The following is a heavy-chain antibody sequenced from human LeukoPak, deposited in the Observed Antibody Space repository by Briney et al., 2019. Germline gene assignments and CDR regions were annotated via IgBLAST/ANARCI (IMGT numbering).Heavy chain of an antibody. CDR3: AKEGATIGLGSPCPKKIYYFDY. D-gene: IGHD5-24*01. CDR1: GFTFSSYA. Sequence: GGSLRLSCAASGFTFSSYAMSWVRQAPGKGLEWVSAISGSGGSTYYADSVKGRFTISRDNSKNTLYLQMNSLRAEDTAVYYCAKEGATIGLGSPCPKKIYYFDYWGQGTLVTVSS. J-gene: IGHJ4*02. V-gene: IGHV3-23*01. CDR2: ISGSGGST.